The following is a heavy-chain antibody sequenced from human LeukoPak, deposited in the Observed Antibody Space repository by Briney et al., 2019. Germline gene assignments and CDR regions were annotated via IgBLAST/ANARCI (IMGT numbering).Heavy chain of an antibody. J-gene: IGHJ4*02. Sequence: GGSLRLPCAASGFIFSNYALHWVRQAPGKGLEWVAVISYDGSNKYYADSVKGRFTISRDNSKNTLYLQMNSLRADDTAVYYCARGSRGYFDYWGQGTLVTVSS. CDR1: GFIFSNYA. V-gene: IGHV3-30-3*01. D-gene: IGHD3-10*01. CDR3: ARGSRGYFDY. CDR2: ISYDGSNK.